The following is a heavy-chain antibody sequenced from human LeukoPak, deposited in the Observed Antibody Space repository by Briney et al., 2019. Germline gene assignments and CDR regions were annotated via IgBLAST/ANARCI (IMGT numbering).Heavy chain of an antibody. CDR2: FYDSEIS. Sequence: SQTLSLTCIVSGGSISSSTYDWDWIRQAPGEGLEWIGNFYDSEISRYNPSLKSRVTISGDTTKNQFSLKLTSVAAADTAVYYCARHTRAGYSGYENAFDIWGQGTMVTVSS. V-gene: IGHV4-39*01. CDR1: GGSISSSTYD. D-gene: IGHD5-12*01. CDR3: ARHTRAGYSGYENAFDI. J-gene: IGHJ3*02.